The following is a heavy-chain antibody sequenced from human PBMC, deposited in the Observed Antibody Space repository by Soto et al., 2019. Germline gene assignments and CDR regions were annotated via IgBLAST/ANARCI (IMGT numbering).Heavy chain of an antibody. Sequence: EVQLVESGGGLVQPGGSLRLSCAASGFTVSSNYMSWVRQAPGKGLEWVSVIYSGGSTYYADSVKGRFTISRDNSKNTLYLQMNSLRAEDKAVYYCARAISHHLKYYYYYYMDVWGKGTTVTVSS. V-gene: IGHV3-66*01. CDR3: ARAISHHLKYYYYYYMDV. J-gene: IGHJ6*03. CDR1: GFTVSSNY. CDR2: IYSGGST.